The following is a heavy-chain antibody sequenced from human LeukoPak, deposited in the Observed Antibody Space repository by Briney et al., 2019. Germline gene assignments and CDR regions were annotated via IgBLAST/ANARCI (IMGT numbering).Heavy chain of an antibody. CDR2: IYSGGST. D-gene: IGHD6-13*01. J-gene: IGHJ4*02. Sequence: GGSLRLSCAASGFTFSDAWMSWVRQAPGKGLEWVSVIYSGGSTYYADSVKGRFTISRDNSKNTLYLQMNSLRAEDTAVYYCARGDSSSYSDFDYWGQGTLVTVSS. CDR3: ARGDSSSYSDFDY. CDR1: GFTFSDAW. V-gene: IGHV3-53*01.